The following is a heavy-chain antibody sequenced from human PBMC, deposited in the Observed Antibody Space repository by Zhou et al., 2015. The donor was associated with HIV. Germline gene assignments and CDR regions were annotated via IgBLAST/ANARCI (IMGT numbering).Heavy chain of an antibody. D-gene: IGHD2-2*01. CDR1: GYTFTSYG. J-gene: IGHJ6*02. V-gene: IGHV1-18*01. CDR3: ARDADIVVVPAAIDYYYGMDV. Sequence: QVQLVQSGAEVKKPGASVKVSCKASGYTFTSYGISWVRQAPGQGLEWMGWISAYNGNTNYAQKLQGRVTMTTDTSTSTAYMELRSLRSDDTAVYYCARDADIVVVPAAIDYYYGMDVWGQGTTVTVSS. CDR2: ISAYNGNT.